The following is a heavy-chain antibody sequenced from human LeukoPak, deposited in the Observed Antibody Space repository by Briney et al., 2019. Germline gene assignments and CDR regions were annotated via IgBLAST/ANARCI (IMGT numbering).Heavy chain of an antibody. J-gene: IGHJ4*02. Sequence: PGGSLRLSCAASGFTFSSYWMSWVRQAPGKGLEWVSYISSSSSTIYYADSVKGRFTISRDNAKNSLYLQMNSLRAEDTAVYYCANTAGYKVYWGQGTLVTVSS. D-gene: IGHD1-14*01. V-gene: IGHV3-48*01. CDR1: GFTFSSYW. CDR3: ANTAGYKVY. CDR2: ISSSSSTI.